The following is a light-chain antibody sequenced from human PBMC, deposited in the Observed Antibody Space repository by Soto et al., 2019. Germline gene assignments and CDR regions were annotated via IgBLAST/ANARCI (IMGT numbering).Light chain of an antibody. CDR3: SSYTSSRAYV. V-gene: IGLV2-14*02. CDR2: EVS. Sequence: QSALTQPASVSGSPGQSITISCTGTSSDVGNYDLVSWYQQHPGKAPRLMIYEVSNRPSGVSNRFSGSKSGNTASLTISGLQAEDEADYYCSSYTSSRAYVFGIGTKVTVL. J-gene: IGLJ1*01. CDR1: SSDVGNYDL.